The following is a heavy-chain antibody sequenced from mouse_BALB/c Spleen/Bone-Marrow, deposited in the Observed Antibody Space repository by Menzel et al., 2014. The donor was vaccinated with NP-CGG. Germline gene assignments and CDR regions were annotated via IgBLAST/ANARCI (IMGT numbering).Heavy chain of an antibody. CDR2: INYSGST. V-gene: IGHV3-1*02. Sequence: EVKLQESGPDLVKPSQSLSLTCTVTGYSITSFYSWHWIRQFPGNELEWMGYINYSGSTNYNPSLKSRISITRDTSKNQFFLQLNSVTTEDTATYYCARSDYYDWAYWGQGTLVTVSA. D-gene: IGHD2-4*01. J-gene: IGHJ3*01. CDR3: ARSDYYDWAY. CDR1: GYSITSFYS.